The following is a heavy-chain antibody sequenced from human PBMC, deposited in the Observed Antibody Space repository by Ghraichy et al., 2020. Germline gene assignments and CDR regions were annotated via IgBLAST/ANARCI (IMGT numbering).Heavy chain of an antibody. D-gene: IGHD1-26*01. CDR1: GFTVSSNY. CDR3: ARAEVLGWFDP. V-gene: IGHV3-53*01. CDR2: IYSGGST. Sequence: GGSLRLSCAASGFTVSSNYMSWVRQAPGKGLEWVSVIYSGGSTYYADSVKGRFTISRDNSKNTLYLQMNSLRAEDTAVYYCARAEVLGWFDPWGQGTLVTVSS. J-gene: IGHJ5*02.